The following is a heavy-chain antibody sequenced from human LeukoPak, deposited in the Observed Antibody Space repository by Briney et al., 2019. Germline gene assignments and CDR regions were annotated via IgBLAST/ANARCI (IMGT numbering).Heavy chain of an antibody. D-gene: IGHD5-18*01. Sequence: ASVKVSCKASGYTFTGYCMHWVRQAPGQGLEWMGRINPNSGGTNYAQKFQGRVTMTRDTSISTAYMELSRLRSVDTAVYYCAREGGYSYGYFDYWGQGTLVTVSS. J-gene: IGHJ4*02. V-gene: IGHV1-2*06. CDR2: INPNSGGT. CDR3: AREGGYSYGYFDY. CDR1: GYTFTGYC.